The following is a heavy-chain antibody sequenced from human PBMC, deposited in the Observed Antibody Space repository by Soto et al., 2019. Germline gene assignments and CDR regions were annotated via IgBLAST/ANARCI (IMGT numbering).Heavy chain of an antibody. CDR3: ARIPYDNSGTIFDY. Sequence: EVQLVESGGGLIQPGGSLRLSCAVSGITVSSYYMSWVRQAAGKGLEWVSVIYAGTITYYAYSVKGRFTIYRYNSKNTLNLEMNSLRVEDTAVYYCARIPYDNSGTIFDYWGQGTLVTVSS. CDR2: IYAGTIT. J-gene: IGHJ4*02. D-gene: IGHD3-22*01. V-gene: IGHV3-53*01. CDR1: GITVSSYY.